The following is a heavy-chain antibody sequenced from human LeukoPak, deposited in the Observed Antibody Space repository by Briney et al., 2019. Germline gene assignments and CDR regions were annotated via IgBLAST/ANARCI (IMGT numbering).Heavy chain of an antibody. CDR2: ITWNSGSL. J-gene: IGHJ4*02. D-gene: IGHD3-10*01. CDR1: GFTFDDYA. V-gene: IGHV3-9*01. Sequence: GGSLRLSCAASGFTFDDYAMHWVRQAPGKGLERVSGITWNSGSLGYADSVKGRFTISRDNAKNSLYLQMNSLRAEDTALYYCAKDLYGSGDYWGQGTLVTVSS. CDR3: AKDLYGSGDY.